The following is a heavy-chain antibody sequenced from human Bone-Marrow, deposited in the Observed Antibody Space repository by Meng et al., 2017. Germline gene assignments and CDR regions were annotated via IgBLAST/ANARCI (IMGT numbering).Heavy chain of an antibody. Sequence: QVQLVQSGDEVRKPGASVKVSCNPTGYNFPDYYIPWVRRAPGQGLEWMGRINPKSGDTHYAQKFQARVTMTGDTSISTAYMELSGLRSDDTAMYYCARDEDISAAGKLFGDYWGQGTLVTVSS. CDR2: INPKSGDT. CDR1: GYNFPDYY. CDR3: ARDEDISAAGKLFGDY. D-gene: IGHD6-25*01. V-gene: IGHV1-2*06. J-gene: IGHJ4*02.